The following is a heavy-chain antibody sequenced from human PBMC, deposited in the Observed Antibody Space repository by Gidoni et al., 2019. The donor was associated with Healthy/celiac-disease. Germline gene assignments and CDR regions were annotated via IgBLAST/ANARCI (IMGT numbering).Heavy chain of an antibody. J-gene: IGHJ6*02. D-gene: IGHD6-19*01. CDR2: IYYSGST. CDR3: ARDSLVAVAGYYYYGMDV. Sequence: QVQLQESGPGLVKPSETLSLTCTVSGCSISSYYWSWIRQPPGKGLEWIGYIYYSGSTNYNPSLKSRVTISVDTSKNQFSLKLSSVTAADTAVYYCARDSLVAVAGYYYYGMDVWGQGTTVTVSS. V-gene: IGHV4-59*01. CDR1: GCSISSYY.